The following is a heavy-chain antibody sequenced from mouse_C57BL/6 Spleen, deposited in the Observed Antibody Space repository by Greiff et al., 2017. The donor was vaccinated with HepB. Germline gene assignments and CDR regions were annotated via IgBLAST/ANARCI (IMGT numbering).Heavy chain of an antibody. J-gene: IGHJ2*01. CDR1: GYSITSGYY. Sequence: DVKLVESGPGLVKPSQSLSLTCSVTGYSITSGYYWNWIRQFPGNKLEWMGYISYDGSNNYNPSLKNRISITRDTSKNQFFLKLNSVTTEDTATYYCARDHDYDGGYFDYWGQGTTLTVSS. D-gene: IGHD2-4*01. CDR2: ISYDGSN. CDR3: ARDHDYDGGYFDY. V-gene: IGHV3-6*01.